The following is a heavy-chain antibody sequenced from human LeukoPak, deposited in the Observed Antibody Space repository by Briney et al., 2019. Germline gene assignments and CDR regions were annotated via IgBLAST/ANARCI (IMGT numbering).Heavy chain of an antibody. CDR3: AKRIDFWSGYCFDY. CDR2: MNPNSGNT. CDR1: GYTFTSYD. V-gene: IGHV1-8*01. Sequence: ASVKVSCKASGYTFTSYDINWVRQATGQGLEWMGWMNPNSGNTGYAQEFQGRVTMTRNTSISTAYMELSSLRSEDTAVYYCAKRIDFWSGYCFDYWGQGTLVTVSS. D-gene: IGHD3-3*01. J-gene: IGHJ4*02.